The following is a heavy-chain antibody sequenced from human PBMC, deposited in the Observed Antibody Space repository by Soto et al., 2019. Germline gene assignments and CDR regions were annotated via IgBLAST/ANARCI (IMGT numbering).Heavy chain of an antibody. CDR3: TTGIAVAGSDAFDI. J-gene: IGHJ3*02. V-gene: IGHV3-15*07. D-gene: IGHD6-19*01. Sequence: SVSNAWMNWVRQAPGKGLEWGGRIKSKTDGGTTDYAAPVKGRFTISRDDSKNTLYLQMNSLKTEDTAVYYCTTGIAVAGSDAFDIWGQGTMVTVSS. CDR1: SVSNAW. CDR2: IKSKTDGGTT.